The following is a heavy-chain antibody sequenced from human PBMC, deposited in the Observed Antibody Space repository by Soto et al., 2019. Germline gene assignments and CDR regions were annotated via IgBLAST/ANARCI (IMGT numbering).Heavy chain of an antibody. CDR3: TRDGYCSSTSCYSHYYYYGMDV. Sequence: GGSLRLSCAASGFTFSSYAMHWVRQAPGKGLEWVAVISYDGSNKYYADSVKGRFTISRDNSKNTLYLQMNSLRAEDTAVYYCTRDGYCSSTSCYSHYYYYGMDVWGQGTTVTVSS. V-gene: IGHV3-30-3*01. D-gene: IGHD2-2*01. J-gene: IGHJ6*02. CDR1: GFTFSSYA. CDR2: ISYDGSNK.